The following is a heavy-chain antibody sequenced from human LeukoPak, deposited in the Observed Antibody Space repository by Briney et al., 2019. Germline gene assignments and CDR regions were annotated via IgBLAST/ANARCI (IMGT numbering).Heavy chain of an antibody. J-gene: IGHJ4*02. V-gene: IGHV3-21*01. D-gene: IGHD3-3*01. CDR1: GFTFSSYA. CDR3: ATGYYDFWSGYPIADY. Sequence: PGGSLRLSCAASGFTFSSYALNWIRQAPGKGLEWVSSISSSSSYIYYADSVKGRFTISRDNAKNSLYLQMNSLRAEDTAVYYCATGYYDFWSGYPIADYWGQGTLVTVSS. CDR2: ISSSSSYI.